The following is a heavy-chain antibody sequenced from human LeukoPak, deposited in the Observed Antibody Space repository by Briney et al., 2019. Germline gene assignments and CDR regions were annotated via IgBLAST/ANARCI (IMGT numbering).Heavy chain of an antibody. CDR1: GGSISSSSYY. D-gene: IGHD6-13*01. J-gene: IGHJ4*02. V-gene: IGHV4-39*07. CDR3: ARVLSRGAAGR. CDR2: IYYSGST. Sequence: PSETLSLTCTVSGGSISSSSYYWGWIRQPPGKGLEWIGSIYYSGSTYYNPSLKSRVTISVDTSRNQFSLKLSSVTAADTAVYYCARVLSRGAAGRWGQGTLVTVSS.